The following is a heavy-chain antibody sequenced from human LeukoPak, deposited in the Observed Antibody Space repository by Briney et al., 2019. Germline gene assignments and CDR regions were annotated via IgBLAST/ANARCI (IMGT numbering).Heavy chain of an antibody. J-gene: IGHJ6*03. CDR1: GGSISNYY. V-gene: IGHV4-59*01. Sequence: SETLSLTCTVSGGSISNYYRNWIRQPPGKGLEWIGYIYYSGSTNYNPSLKSRVTISVDTSKNQFSLKLSSVTAADTAVYYCARDGDEHRYYYYMDVWGKGTTVTVSS. CDR3: ARDGDEHRYYYYMDV. CDR2: IYYSGST. D-gene: IGHD4-17*01.